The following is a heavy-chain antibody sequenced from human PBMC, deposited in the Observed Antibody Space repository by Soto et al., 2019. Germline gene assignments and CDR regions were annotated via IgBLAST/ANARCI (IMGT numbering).Heavy chain of an antibody. J-gene: IGHJ3*02. CDR2: IYYSGST. V-gene: IGHV4-39*01. CDR1: GGSXSSSSYY. CDR3: ARWALGGVMVGAFDI. Sequence: LSLSCTVSGGSXSSSSYYWGWIRQTTGKWLEWIGSIYYSGSTYYNPSLKSRVTISVDTSKNQFSLKLSSVTAADTAVYYCARWALGGVMVGAFDIWGQGTMVTVSS. D-gene: IGHD3-16*01.